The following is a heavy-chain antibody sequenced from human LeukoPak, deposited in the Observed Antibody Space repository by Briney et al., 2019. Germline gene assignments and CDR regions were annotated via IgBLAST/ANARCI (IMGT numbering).Heavy chain of an antibody. Sequence: GGSLRLYCAASGFTFSSYSMNWVRQAPGKGLEWVSSITSSGRYIYYADSVKGRFTISRDNSKNTLYLQMNSLRAEDTAIYYCANAAFYYTSGTYVWGQGTLVTVSS. CDR3: ANAAFYYTSGTYV. CDR1: GFTFSSYS. D-gene: IGHD3-10*01. CDR2: ITSSGRYI. J-gene: IGHJ4*02. V-gene: IGHV3-21*04.